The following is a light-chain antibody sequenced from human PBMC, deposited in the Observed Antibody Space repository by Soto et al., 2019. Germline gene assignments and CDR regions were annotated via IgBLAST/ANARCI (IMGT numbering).Light chain of an antibody. Sequence: AIRMTQSPSSFSASTGDRVTITCRASQGISSYLAWYQQKPGKAPKLLTYAASTLQSGVPSRFSASGSGTDFTLTISCLQTEDFATYYCQQYYSYSYAFGQGTKLEIK. J-gene: IGKJ2*01. CDR2: AAS. CDR3: QQYYSYSYA. CDR1: QGISSY. V-gene: IGKV1-8*01.